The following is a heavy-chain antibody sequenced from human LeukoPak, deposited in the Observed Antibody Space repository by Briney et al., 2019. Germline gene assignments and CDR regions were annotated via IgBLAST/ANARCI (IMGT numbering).Heavy chain of an antibody. J-gene: IGHJ3*02. Sequence: GSLRLSCAASGFSLIDYYMSWIRQAPGKGLEWISSITWSGGTIYYADSVKGRFTIARGNAKNSLYLQMNSLIAEDTAVYYCARHYYDKSGYFLTGEPFAICGQGTVVIAYS. CDR3: ARHYYDKSGYFLTGEPFAI. CDR2: ITWSGGTI. V-gene: IGHV3-11*04. CDR1: GFSLIDYY. D-gene: IGHD3-22*01.